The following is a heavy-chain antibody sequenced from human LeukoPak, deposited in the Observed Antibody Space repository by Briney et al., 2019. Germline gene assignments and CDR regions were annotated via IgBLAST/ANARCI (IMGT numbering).Heavy chain of an antibody. CDR1: GFTFSSYA. Sequence: QPGRSLRLSCAASGFTFSSYAMHWVRQAPGKGLEWVAVISYDGSNKYYADSVKGRFTISRDNSKNTLYLQMNSLRAEDTAVYYCARLHYDVLTGPFDYWGQGTLVTVSS. V-gene: IGHV3-30-3*01. CDR2: ISYDGSNK. CDR3: ARLHYDVLTGPFDY. J-gene: IGHJ4*02. D-gene: IGHD3-9*01.